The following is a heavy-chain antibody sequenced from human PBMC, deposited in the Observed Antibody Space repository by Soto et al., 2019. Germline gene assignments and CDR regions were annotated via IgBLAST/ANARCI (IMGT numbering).Heavy chain of an antibody. D-gene: IGHD3-3*01. Sequence: GASVKVSCKASGGTFSSYAISWVRQAPGQGLEWMGGIIPIFGTANYAQKFQGRVTITADESTSTAYMELSSLRSEDTAVYYCARDSRGYYDFWSGPRASYGMDVWSQGTTVTVSS. CDR1: GGTFSSYA. J-gene: IGHJ6*02. V-gene: IGHV1-69*13. CDR2: IIPIFGTA. CDR3: ARDSRGYYDFWSGPRASYGMDV.